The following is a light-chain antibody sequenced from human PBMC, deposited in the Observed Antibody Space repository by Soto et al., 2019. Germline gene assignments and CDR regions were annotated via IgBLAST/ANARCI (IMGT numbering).Light chain of an antibody. J-gene: IGLJ2*01. CDR3: SSYAGSSDSKV. V-gene: IGLV2-8*01. CDR2: EVS. CDR1: SSDMGGSIY. Sequence: QSALTQPPSASGSPGQSVTISCTGTSSDMGGSIYVSWYQQHPGKAPKLLIYEVSKRPSGVPDRFSGSKSGSTASLTVSGLQDEDEAYYYRSSYAGSSDSKVFGGGTKVTVL.